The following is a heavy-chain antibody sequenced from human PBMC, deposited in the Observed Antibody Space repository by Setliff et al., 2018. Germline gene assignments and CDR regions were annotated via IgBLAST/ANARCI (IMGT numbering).Heavy chain of an antibody. Sequence: ASVKVSCKASGYNFKSYGINWMRQAPGQGLEWMGWISPNSGNTKYAQRVQGRITVTSDTSTATSYLELRSLTSDDTAVYYCARAGLAAAGRKGVFDHWGQGTLVTVSS. D-gene: IGHD6-25*01. CDR2: ISPNSGNT. V-gene: IGHV1-18*01. CDR3: ARAGLAAAGRKGVFDH. CDR1: GYNFKSYG. J-gene: IGHJ4*02.